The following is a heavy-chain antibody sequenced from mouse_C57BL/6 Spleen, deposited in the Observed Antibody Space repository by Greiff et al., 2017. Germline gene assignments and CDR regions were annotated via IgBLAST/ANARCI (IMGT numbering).Heavy chain of an antibody. CDR2: IHPNSGGT. D-gene: IGHD1-1*01. CDR3: ATSGFTTVVARGCFDD. J-gene: IGHJ1*03. CDR1: GYTFTSYW. V-gene: IGHV1-64*01. Sequence: QVQLQQPGAELVKPGASVKLSCKASGYTFTSYWMHWVKQRPGRGLEWIGRIHPNSGGTNYNEKFKSKATLTVDKSSSTAYMQLSSLTSEDGGVYYGATSGFTTVVARGCFDDWGTGTTVTVSA.